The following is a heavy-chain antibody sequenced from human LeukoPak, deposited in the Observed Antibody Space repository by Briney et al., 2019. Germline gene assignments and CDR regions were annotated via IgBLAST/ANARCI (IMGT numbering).Heavy chain of an antibody. CDR2: IWYDGSNK. Sequence: GGSLRLSCAASGFTFSNYDMHWVRQAPGKGLEWVAVIWYDGSNKYYADSVKGRFTISRDNSKNTLYLQMNSLRAEDTAVYYCATDGDRYGYELDYWGQGTLVTVSS. CDR1: GFTFSNYD. V-gene: IGHV3-33*01. CDR3: ATDGDRYGYELDY. D-gene: IGHD5-18*01. J-gene: IGHJ4*02.